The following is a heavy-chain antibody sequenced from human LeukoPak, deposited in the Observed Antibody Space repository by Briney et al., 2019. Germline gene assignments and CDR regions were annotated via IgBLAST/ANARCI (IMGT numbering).Heavy chain of an antibody. CDR2: INPNSGGT. J-gene: IGHJ5*02. V-gene: IGHV1-2*02. CDR1: GYTFTGYY. Sequence: ASVKVSCKASGYTFTGYYMHWVRQAPGQGLEWMGWINPNSGGTNYAQKFQGRVTMTRDTSISTAYMELSRLRSDDTAVYYCARAPPGPNWPFDPWGQGTLVTVSS. D-gene: IGHD7-27*01. CDR3: ARAPPGPNWPFDP.